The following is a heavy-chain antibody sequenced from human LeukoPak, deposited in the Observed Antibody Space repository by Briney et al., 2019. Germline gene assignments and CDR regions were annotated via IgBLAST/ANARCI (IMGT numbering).Heavy chain of an antibody. CDR2: ISGGGDSR. CDR3: AKERGGGVTTNFDY. J-gene: IGHJ4*02. D-gene: IGHD4-17*01. Sequence: PGGSLRLSCEASGFTLSTYAMSWVRQAPGKGLEWVSAISGGGDSRYYADSVRGRFTISGDHPKNTLYLQMNSLRAEDTAVYYCAKERGGGVTTNFDYWGQGTLVTVSS. V-gene: IGHV3-23*01. CDR1: GFTLSTYA.